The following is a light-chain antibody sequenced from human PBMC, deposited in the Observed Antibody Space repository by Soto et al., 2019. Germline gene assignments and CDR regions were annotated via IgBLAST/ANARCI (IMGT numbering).Light chain of an antibody. V-gene: IGKV3-11*01. CDR3: QQRTYWPWT. J-gene: IGKJ1*01. Sequence: EVLLTQSPSTLSLSPGERATLSCRASQSVTNYLTWYQQKPGQAPRLLIYEASNRATGIPARFSGSGSGTDFTLTISNLEPEDFEVYYCQQRTYWPWTFGQGTKVDIK. CDR1: QSVTNY. CDR2: EAS.